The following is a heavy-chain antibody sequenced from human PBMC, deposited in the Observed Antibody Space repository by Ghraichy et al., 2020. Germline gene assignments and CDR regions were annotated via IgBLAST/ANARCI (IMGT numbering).Heavy chain of an antibody. V-gene: IGHV4-59*01. CDR1: GGSISSYY. CDR3: ARRVVGGGQQYYDFWSGNLPNWFDP. CDR2: IYYSGST. Sequence: SETLSLTCTVSGGSISSYYWSWIRQPPGKGLEWIGYIYYSGSTNYNPSLKSRVTISVDTSKNQFSLKLSSVTAADTAVYYCARRVVGGGQQYYDFWSGNLPNWFDPWGQGTLVTVSS. D-gene: IGHD3-3*01. J-gene: IGHJ5*02.